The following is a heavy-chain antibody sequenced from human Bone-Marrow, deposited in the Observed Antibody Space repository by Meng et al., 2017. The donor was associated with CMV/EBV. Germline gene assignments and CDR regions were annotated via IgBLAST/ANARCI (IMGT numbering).Heavy chain of an antibody. CDR3: ARTQWLPTPQYYYHYFGMAV. V-gene: IGHV3-21*04. Sequence: GESLKISCEASGFTFSRYRMNWVRQAPGKGLEWVSSISSSSSYIYYADSVKGRFTISRDNAKNSLYLQMNSLRAEDTALYYCARTQWLPTPQYYYHYFGMAVWGQGTTVTVSS. CDR1: GFTFSRYR. J-gene: IGHJ6*02. D-gene: IGHD5-12*01. CDR2: ISSSSSYI.